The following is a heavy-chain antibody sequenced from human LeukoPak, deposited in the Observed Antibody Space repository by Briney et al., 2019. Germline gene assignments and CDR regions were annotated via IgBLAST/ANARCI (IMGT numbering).Heavy chain of an antibody. CDR2: IKSKTDGGTT. CDR1: GFTFSNAW. V-gene: IGHV3-15*01. CDR3: TTEAVYPRYCSGGSCLYYFDY. J-gene: IGHJ4*02. D-gene: IGHD2-15*01. Sequence: GGSLRLSCAASGFTFSNAWMSWVRQAPGKGLEWVGRIKSKTDGGTTDYAAPVKGRFTISRDDSKNTLYLQMNSLKTEDTAVYYCTTEAVYPRYCSGGSCLYYFDYWGQGTLVTVSS.